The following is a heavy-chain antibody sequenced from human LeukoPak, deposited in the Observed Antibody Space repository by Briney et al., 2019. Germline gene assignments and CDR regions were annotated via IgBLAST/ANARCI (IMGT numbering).Heavy chain of an antibody. CDR3: ARAFSSNFYYLDY. Sequence: SQTLSLTCTVSGGSISRGGYYWSWIRQHPGKGLEWIGYIYYSGNTYYNPSLKSRFIISVDTSKNQFSLKLSSVTAADTAMYYCARAFSSNFYYLDYWGQGTLVTVSS. CDR2: IYYSGNT. D-gene: IGHD6-13*01. J-gene: IGHJ4*02. V-gene: IGHV4-31*03. CDR1: GGSISRGGYY.